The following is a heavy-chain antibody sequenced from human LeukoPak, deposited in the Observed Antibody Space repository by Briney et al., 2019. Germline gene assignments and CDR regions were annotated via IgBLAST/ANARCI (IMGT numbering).Heavy chain of an antibody. V-gene: IGHV3-30*02. J-gene: IGHJ5*02. CDR2: IRYDGSNK. D-gene: IGHD1-7*01. Sequence: GGSLRLSCAASGFTFSSYGMHWVRQAPGKGLEWVTFIRYDGSNKYYADSVKGRFTISRDNSKNTLYLQMNSLRAEDTAVYCCAIGAWLELRFWFDPWGQGTLVTVSS. CDR3: AIGAWLELRFWFDP. CDR1: GFTFSSYG.